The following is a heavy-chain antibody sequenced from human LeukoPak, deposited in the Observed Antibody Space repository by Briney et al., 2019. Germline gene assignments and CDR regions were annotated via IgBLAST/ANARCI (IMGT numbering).Heavy chain of an antibody. CDR1: GGTFSSYA. D-gene: IGHD3-9*01. CDR2: IIPIFGTA. J-gene: IGHJ4*02. Sequence: SVKVSCKASGGTFSSYAISWVRQAPGQGLEWMGRIIPIFGTANYAQKFQGRVTITTDESTSTAYMELSSLRSEVTAVYYCARVGDGIEDILTGCSYVYWGQGTLVTVSS. CDR3: ARVGDGIEDILTGCSYVY. V-gene: IGHV1-69*05.